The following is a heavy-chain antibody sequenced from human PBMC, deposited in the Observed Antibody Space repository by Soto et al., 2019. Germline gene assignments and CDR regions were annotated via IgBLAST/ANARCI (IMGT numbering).Heavy chain of an antibody. CDR2: FYKGGDT. CDR3: ARGDGYNYWEY. V-gene: IGHV3-53*01. D-gene: IGHD1-1*01. Sequence: EVQLVESGGGLIQPGGPLRLSCAASGFSVSNMYMSWVRQAPGKGLEWVSVFYKGGDTYYADSVRGRFTISRDNSKNTVNLQMNSLRAEDTATYFCARGDGYNYWEYWGQGTLVTVSS. J-gene: IGHJ4*02. CDR1: GFSVSNMY.